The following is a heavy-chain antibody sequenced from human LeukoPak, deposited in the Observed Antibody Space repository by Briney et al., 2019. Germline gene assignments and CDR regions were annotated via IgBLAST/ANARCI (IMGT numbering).Heavy chain of an antibody. CDR3: ARGGGHRSFDY. J-gene: IGHJ4*02. V-gene: IGHV4-59*11. Sequence: PSETLSLTCTVSGGSISSHYWSWIRQPPGKGLEWIGHIYYSGSTNYNPSLKSRVSISVDTSKNQFSLKLNSVTTADTAVYFCARGGGHRSFDYWGQGTLATVFS. CDR2: IYYSGST. D-gene: IGHD1-14*01. CDR1: GGSISSHY.